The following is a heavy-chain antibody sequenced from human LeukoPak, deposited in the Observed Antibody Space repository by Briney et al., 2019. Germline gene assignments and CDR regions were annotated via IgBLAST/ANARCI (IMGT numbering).Heavy chain of an antibody. Sequence: GGSLRLPCAASGFTFSSYWMNWARQTPGKGLEWVASINHNGNVNYYVDSVKGRFTISRDNAKNSLYLQMSNLRAEDTAVYFCARGGGLDVWGQGATVTVSS. CDR3: ARGGGLDV. CDR1: GFTFSSYW. CDR2: INHNGNVN. J-gene: IGHJ6*02. V-gene: IGHV3-7*03. D-gene: IGHD3-16*01.